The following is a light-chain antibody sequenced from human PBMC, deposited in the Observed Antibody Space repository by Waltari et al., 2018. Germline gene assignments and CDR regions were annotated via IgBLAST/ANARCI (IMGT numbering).Light chain of an antibody. Sequence: DIQMTQSPSSLSASGGHRVSVTCQASKDIRKNLNWFQQKPGKAHPVLIFDASNSQAAVPSRFSGSGSGTDFAFTISSLQPEDIGTYYCQQYANLPLTFGGGTRVEIK. J-gene: IGKJ4*01. CDR1: KDIRKN. CDR2: DAS. V-gene: IGKV1-33*01. CDR3: QQYANLPLT.